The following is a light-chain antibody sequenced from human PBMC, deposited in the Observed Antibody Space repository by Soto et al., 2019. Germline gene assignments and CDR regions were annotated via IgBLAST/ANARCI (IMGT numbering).Light chain of an antibody. CDR1: QSVSSTY. Sequence: EIVLTQSPGTLSLSPGERATLSCGASQSVSSTYLAWYQQRPGQAPRLLIYRSSSRATGIPDRFSGSGSGTEFTLPISRLEHEDFAVYYCQQYDISPLTFGGGTKVEIK. J-gene: IGKJ4*01. V-gene: IGKV3-20*01. CDR3: QQYDISPLT. CDR2: RSS.